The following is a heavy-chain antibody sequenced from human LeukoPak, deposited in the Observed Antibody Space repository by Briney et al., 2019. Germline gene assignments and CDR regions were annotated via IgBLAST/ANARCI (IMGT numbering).Heavy chain of an antibody. J-gene: IGHJ4*02. CDR3: ARVRIPTVTTGVHYFDY. Sequence: PGGSLRLSCAASGFTFSDYYMSWIRQAPGKGLEWVSYISSSGNTIYYAYSVKGRFTISRDNAKNSLYLQMNSLRAEDTAVYYCARVRIPTVTTGVHYFDYWGQGTLVTVSS. CDR1: GFTFSDYY. V-gene: IGHV3-11*04. CDR2: ISSSGNTI. D-gene: IGHD4-17*01.